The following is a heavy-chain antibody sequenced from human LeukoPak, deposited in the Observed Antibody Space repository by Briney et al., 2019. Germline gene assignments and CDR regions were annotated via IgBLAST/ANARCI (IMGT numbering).Heavy chain of an antibody. Sequence: SETLSLTCAVSGGSFSGYYWSWIRQPPGKGLEWIGEINHSGSTNYNPSLKSRVTISVDTSKNQFSLKLSSVTAADTAVYYCANGGGEAAAGKSFDYWGQGTLVTVSS. CDR1: GGSFSGYY. CDR2: INHSGST. J-gene: IGHJ4*02. V-gene: IGHV4-34*01. D-gene: IGHD6-13*01. CDR3: ANGGGEAAAGKSFDY.